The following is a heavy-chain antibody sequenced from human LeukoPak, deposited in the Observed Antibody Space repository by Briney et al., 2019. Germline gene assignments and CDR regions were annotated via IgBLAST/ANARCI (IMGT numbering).Heavy chain of an antibody. V-gene: IGHV4-4*07. CDR3: AGSLGGSGTEAFDI. Sequence: SETLSLTCTVSAASMSSYYWNWIRQPPGKRLEWIGHIYPSGNTNYNPSLKNRVAMSVDTSKNKYSLKLNATAAADTAVYYCAGSLGGSGTEAFDIWGQGTMLTVSS. CDR2: IYPSGNT. D-gene: IGHD3-10*01. J-gene: IGHJ3*02. CDR1: AASMSSYY.